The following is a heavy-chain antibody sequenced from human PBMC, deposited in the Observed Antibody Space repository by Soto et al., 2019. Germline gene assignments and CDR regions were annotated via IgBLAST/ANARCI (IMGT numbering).Heavy chain of an antibody. V-gene: IGHV1-8*01. CDR1: GYTFTSYD. CDR3: ARGRGVVRGVKRNWFDP. D-gene: IGHD3-10*01. J-gene: IGHJ5*02. CDR2: MNPNSGNT. Sequence: QVQLVQSGAEVKKPGASVKVSCKASGYTFTSYDINWVRQATGQGLEWMGWMNPNSGNTGYAEKFQGRVTMTRNTSISTAYMELSMLRSEDTAVYYCARGRGVVRGVKRNWFDPWGQGTLVTVSS.